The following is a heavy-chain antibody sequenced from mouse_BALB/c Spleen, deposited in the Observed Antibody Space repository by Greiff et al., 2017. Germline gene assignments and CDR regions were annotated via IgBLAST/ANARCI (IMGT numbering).Heavy chain of an antibody. Sequence: VQLQQSGAELVRSGASVKLSCTASGFNIKDYYMHWVKQRPEQGLEWIGWIDPENGDTEYAPKFQGKATMTADTSSNTAYLQLSSLTSEDTAVYYCRLLRLHGPGAMDYWGQGTSVTVSS. J-gene: IGHJ4*01. CDR3: RLLRLHGPGAMDY. D-gene: IGHD1-2*01. V-gene: IGHV14-4*02. CDR2: IDPENGDT. CDR1: GFNIKDYY.